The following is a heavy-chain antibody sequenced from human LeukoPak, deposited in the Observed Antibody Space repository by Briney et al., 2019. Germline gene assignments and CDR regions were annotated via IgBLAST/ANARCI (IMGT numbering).Heavy chain of an antibody. V-gene: IGHV4-34*01. CDR2: INHSGST. D-gene: IGHD5-18*01. CDR3: ARGRGYSYCYSDV. CDR1: GGSFSGYY. J-gene: IGHJ6*04. Sequence: SETLSLTCAVYGGSFSGYYWSWIRQPPGKGLEWIGEINHSGSTNYNPSLKSRVTISVDTSKNQFSLKLSSVTAADTAVYYCARGRGYSYCYSDVWGKGTTVTVSS.